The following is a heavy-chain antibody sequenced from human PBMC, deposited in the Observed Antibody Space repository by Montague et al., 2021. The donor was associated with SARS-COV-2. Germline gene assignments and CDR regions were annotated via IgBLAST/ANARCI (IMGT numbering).Heavy chain of an antibody. CDR2: IYNGGST. J-gene: IGHJ4*02. Sequence: SETLSLTCTVSGDSIRNSDYSWGWVRQPPGNGLEWIGNIYNGGSTFYNPSLKSRVTIFVDTSKNQFSLKLSSVTAADTAVYYCATRTRYPQNDFGFWGQGTLVTVSS. CDR1: GDSIRNSDYS. V-gene: IGHV4-39*01. D-gene: IGHD1-1*01. CDR3: ATRTRYPQNDFGF.